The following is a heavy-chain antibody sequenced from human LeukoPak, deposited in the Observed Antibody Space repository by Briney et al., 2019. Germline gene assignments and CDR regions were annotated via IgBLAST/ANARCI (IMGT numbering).Heavy chain of an antibody. V-gene: IGHV3-7*01. CDR2: IKQDGSEK. J-gene: IGHJ4*02. CDR1: GFTFSSYW. D-gene: IGHD3-22*01. Sequence: PGGSLRLSCAASGFTFSSYWMSWVRQAPGKGLEWVANIKQDGSEKYYADSVKGRFTISRDNAKNSLYLQMNSLRAEDTAVYYCARDLGYDSSGYYDYWGQGTLVTVSS. CDR3: ARDLGYDSSGYYDY.